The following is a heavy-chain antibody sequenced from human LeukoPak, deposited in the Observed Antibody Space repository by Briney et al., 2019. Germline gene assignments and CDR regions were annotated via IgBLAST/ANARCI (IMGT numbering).Heavy chain of an antibody. Sequence: SETLSLTCTVSGGSISSSSYYWSWIRKPAGKGLESIGRVYTTGSTNYNPSLKSRVTISVDKSKNQFSLKLSSVTAADTAVYYCARCQAEQLVSHYYYMDVWGKGTTVTVSS. CDR3: ARCQAEQLVSHYYYMDV. CDR1: GGSISSSSYY. V-gene: IGHV4-61*02. J-gene: IGHJ6*03. CDR2: VYTTGST. D-gene: IGHD6-6*01.